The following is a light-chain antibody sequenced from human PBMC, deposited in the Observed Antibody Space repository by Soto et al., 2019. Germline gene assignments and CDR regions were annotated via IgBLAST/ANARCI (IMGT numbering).Light chain of an antibody. V-gene: IGLV1-40*01. J-gene: IGLJ2*01. CDR3: HSYDSTLSASI. Sequence: QSVLTQPPSVSGATGQRVTISCTGSSSNIGAGYDVHWYHQLPGTAPKLLIFGNTNRPSGVPDRFSGSKSGTSASLAITGLQAEDEADYYCHSYDSTLSASIFGGGTKVTVL. CDR1: SSNIGAGYD. CDR2: GNT.